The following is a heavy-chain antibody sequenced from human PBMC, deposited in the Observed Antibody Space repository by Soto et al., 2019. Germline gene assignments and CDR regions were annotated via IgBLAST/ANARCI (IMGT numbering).Heavy chain of an antibody. Sequence: PSETLSLTCTVSGGSISSGGYYWSWIRQHPGKGLEWIGYIYYSGSTYYNPSLKSRVTISVDTSKNQFSLKLSSVTAADTAVYYCARVVVQLELGPYYYYYMDVWGKGTTVTVSS. J-gene: IGHJ6*03. CDR1: GGSISSGGYY. CDR3: ARVVVQLELGPYYYYYMDV. CDR2: IYYSGST. D-gene: IGHD1-1*01. V-gene: IGHV4-31*03.